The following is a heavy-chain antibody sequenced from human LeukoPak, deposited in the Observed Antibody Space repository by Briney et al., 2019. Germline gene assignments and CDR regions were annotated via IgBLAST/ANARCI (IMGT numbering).Heavy chain of an antibody. J-gene: IGHJ4*02. CDR2: ISYDGSNK. V-gene: IGHV3-30-3*01. Sequence: QPGGSLRLSCAASGFTFNSYAMHWVRQAPGKGLEWVAVISYDGSNKYYADSVKGRFTISRDNSKNTLYLQMNSLRAEDTAVYYCAKDEEYGSSSLSYWGQGTLVTVSS. CDR1: GFTFNSYA. D-gene: IGHD6-6*01. CDR3: AKDEEYGSSSLSY.